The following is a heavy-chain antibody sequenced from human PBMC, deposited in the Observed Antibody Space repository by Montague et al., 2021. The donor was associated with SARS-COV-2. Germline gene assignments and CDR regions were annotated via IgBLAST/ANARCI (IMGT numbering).Heavy chain of an antibody. CDR1: GGSISSSSYY. V-gene: IGHV4-61*02. CDR3: ARDISVAGLCDY. Sequence: TLSLTCTVSGGSISSSSYYWSWIRQPAWKGLEWIGRISISGSTNYNPSLKSRVTISVDTSKNQLSLKLSSVTAADTAVYYCARDISVAGLCDYWGQGTLVTVSS. D-gene: IGHD6-19*01. J-gene: IGHJ4*02. CDR2: ISISGST.